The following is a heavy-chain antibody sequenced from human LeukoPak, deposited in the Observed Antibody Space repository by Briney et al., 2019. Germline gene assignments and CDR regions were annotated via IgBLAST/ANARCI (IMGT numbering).Heavy chain of an antibody. CDR2: ISSSSSYI. J-gene: IGHJ3*02. Sequence: PGGSLRLSCAASGFTFSSYSMNWVRQAPGKGLEWVSSISSSSSYIYYADSVKGRFTISRDNAKNSLYLQMNSLRAEDTAVYYCARTYCGGDCSPGDDGFDIWGQGTMVTVSS. D-gene: IGHD2-21*02. CDR1: GFTFSSYS. V-gene: IGHV3-21*01. CDR3: ARTYCGGDCSPGDDGFDI.